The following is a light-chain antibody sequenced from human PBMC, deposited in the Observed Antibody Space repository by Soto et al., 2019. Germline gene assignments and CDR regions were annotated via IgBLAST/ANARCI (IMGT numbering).Light chain of an antibody. V-gene: IGKV1-5*01. CDR2: DAS. CDR3: QQYNSYSGT. Sequence: DIPMTQSPSTVCASXGDRVTINCRSRSSISSLLARYQQKPGKAPKLXXYDASSWESGVPSRFSGSGSGTEFTRTISRLQPDDFATYYCQQYNSYSGTFGQGTKVDI. J-gene: IGKJ1*01. CDR1: SSISSL.